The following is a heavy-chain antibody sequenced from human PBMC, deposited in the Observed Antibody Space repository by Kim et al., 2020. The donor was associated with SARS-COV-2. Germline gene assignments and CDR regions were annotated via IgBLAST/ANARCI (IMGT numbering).Heavy chain of an antibody. Sequence: GRFTISRDNSKNTLYLQKNSLRAEDTAVYYCAKDYERYCSGGSCSQTFDYWGQGTLVTVSS. J-gene: IGHJ4*02. CDR3: AKDYERYCSGGSCSQTFDY. V-gene: IGHV3-23*01. D-gene: IGHD2-15*01.